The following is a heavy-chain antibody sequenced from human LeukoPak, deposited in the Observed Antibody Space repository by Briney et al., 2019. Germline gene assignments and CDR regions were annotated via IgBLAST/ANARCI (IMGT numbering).Heavy chain of an antibody. Sequence: GGSLRLSCAASGFTFSSYGMHWVRQAPGKGLEWVAVIWYDGSNKYYADSVKGRFTISRDNSKNTLFLQMNSLRAEDTAVYYCARDPNGDYIGAFDMWGPGTMVTVSS. CDR2: IWYDGSNK. D-gene: IGHD4-17*01. J-gene: IGHJ3*02. CDR3: ARDPNGDYIGAFDM. CDR1: GFTFSSYG. V-gene: IGHV3-33*01.